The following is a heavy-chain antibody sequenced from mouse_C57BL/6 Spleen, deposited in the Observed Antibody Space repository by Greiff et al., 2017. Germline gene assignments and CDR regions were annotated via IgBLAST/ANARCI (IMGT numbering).Heavy chain of an antibody. CDR1: GYSITSGYY. CDR3: ARYYAYFDY. D-gene: IGHD1-1*01. V-gene: IGHV3-6*01. Sequence: DVHLVESGPGLVKPSQSLSLTCSVTGYSITSGYYWNWIRQFPGNKLEWMGYISYDGSNNYNPSLKNRISITRDTSKNQFFLKLNSVTTEDTATYYCARYYAYFDYWGQGTTLTVSS. J-gene: IGHJ2*01. CDR2: ISYDGSN.